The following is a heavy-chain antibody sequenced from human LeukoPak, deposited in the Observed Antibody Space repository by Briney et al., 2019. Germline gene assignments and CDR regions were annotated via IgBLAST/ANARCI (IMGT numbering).Heavy chain of an antibody. Sequence: SVKVSCKASGYTFTSYAISWVRQAPGQGLEWMGRIIPILGIANYAQKFQGRVTITADKSTSTAYMELSSLRSEDTAVYYCARGPRDSGYDNWGQGTLVTVSS. J-gene: IGHJ4*02. CDR1: GYTFTSYA. V-gene: IGHV1-69*04. D-gene: IGHD5-12*01. CDR2: IIPILGIA. CDR3: ARGPRDSGYDN.